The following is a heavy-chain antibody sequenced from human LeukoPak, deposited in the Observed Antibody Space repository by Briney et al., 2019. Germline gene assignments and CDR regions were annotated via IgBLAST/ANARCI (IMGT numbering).Heavy chain of an antibody. CDR2: IYTSGST. J-gene: IGHJ3*02. CDR1: GGSISSGSYY. D-gene: IGHD3-22*01. Sequence: PSQTLSLTCTVSGGSISSGSYYWSWIRQPAGKGLEWIGRIYTSGSTNYNPSLKSRVTISVDTSKNQFSLKLSSVTAADTAVYYCARARNYYDSSGFYYEGDAFDIWGQGTMVTVSS. CDR3: ARARNYYDSSGFYYEGDAFDI. V-gene: IGHV4-61*02.